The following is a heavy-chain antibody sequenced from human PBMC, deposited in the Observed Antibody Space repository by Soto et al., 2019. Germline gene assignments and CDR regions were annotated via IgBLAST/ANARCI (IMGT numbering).Heavy chain of an antibody. CDR1: GGSVSSGRYY. D-gene: IGHD6-6*01. CDR2: IYYSGST. J-gene: IGHJ6*02. CDR3: ARDGIAPRRGNFCYCGLGV. Sequence: QVQLQESGPGLVKPSETLSLTCTVSGGSVSSGRYYWRWIRQPPGKGLEWIGYIYYSGSTNYNPSLKWRATISLNTSKIQVSLDVSSVTAAVTVVYYCARDGIAPRRGNFCYCGLGVWGQGTAVPVSS. V-gene: IGHV4-61*01.